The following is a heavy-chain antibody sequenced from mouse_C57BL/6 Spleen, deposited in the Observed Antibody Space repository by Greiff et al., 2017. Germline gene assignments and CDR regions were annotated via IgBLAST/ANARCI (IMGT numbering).Heavy chain of an antibody. CDR3: ASGVITTYYYAMDY. V-gene: IGHV1-64*01. Sequence: VKLQESGAELVKPGASVKLSCKASGYTFTSYWMHWVKQRPGQGLEWIGMIHPNSGSTNYNEKFKSKATLTVDKSSSTAYMQLSSLTSEDSAVYYCASGVITTYYYAMDYWGQGTSVTVSS. J-gene: IGHJ4*01. CDR1: GYTFTSYW. D-gene: IGHD1-1*01. CDR2: IHPNSGST.